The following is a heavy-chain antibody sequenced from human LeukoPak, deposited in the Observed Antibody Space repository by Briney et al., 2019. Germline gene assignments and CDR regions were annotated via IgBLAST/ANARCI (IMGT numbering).Heavy chain of an antibody. CDR2: LHSSGDT. CDR3: ARGKVYYYYDY. CDR1: GFNVRSNY. V-gene: IGHV3-53*01. J-gene: IGHJ4*02. Sequence: GGSLRLSCAVSGFNVRSNYMSWVRQAPGKGLEWVSVLHSSGDTYYADSVKGRFTISRDNSENTLYLQINSLRAEDTAIYYCARGKVYYYYDYWGQGTLVTVSS. D-gene: IGHD5/OR15-5a*01.